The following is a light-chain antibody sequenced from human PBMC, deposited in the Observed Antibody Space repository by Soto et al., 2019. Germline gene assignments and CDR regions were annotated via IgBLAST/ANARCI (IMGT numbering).Light chain of an antibody. Sequence: VLTRSPGTLSLSPGERATLSCRASQRLSASDIAWYQQKPGQAPKFLIYGVSSRATGIPDRFSGSGSGTDFTLTISRLETADFAVYHCQQYGSSPIITFGQGTRLEIK. CDR2: GVS. J-gene: IGKJ5*01. CDR3: QQYGSSPIIT. V-gene: IGKV3-20*01. CDR1: QRLSASD.